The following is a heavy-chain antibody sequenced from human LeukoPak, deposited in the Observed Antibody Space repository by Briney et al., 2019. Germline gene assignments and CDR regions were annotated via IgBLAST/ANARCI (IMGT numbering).Heavy chain of an antibody. D-gene: IGHD5-12*01. V-gene: IGHV4-59*12. CDR2: IYYSGST. Sequence: SETLSLTCTVSGVSIRSYYLSWLRQPPGKGLEWIGYIYYSGSTNYNPSLKSRVTMSLDTSKSHFSLNLTSVTAADTAVYYCAREPTSGREPTSGRPLDYWGQGTLVTVSS. CDR1: GVSIRSYY. J-gene: IGHJ4*02. CDR3: AREPTSGREPTSGRPLDY.